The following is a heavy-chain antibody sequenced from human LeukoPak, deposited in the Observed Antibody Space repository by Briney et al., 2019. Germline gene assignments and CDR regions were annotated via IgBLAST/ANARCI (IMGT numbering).Heavy chain of an antibody. V-gene: IGHV3-74*01. Sequence: GGSLRHSCAASGFTFSSYWMHWVRQAPGKGLVWVSRINSDGSSTSYADSVKGRFTISRDNSKNTLYLQMNYLRAEDTAVYYCAKDPTSVGGRHDWLLDSWGQGTLVTVSS. CDR2: INSDGSST. CDR1: GFTFSSYW. D-gene: IGHD3-9*01. CDR3: AKDPTSVGGRHDWLLDS. J-gene: IGHJ5*02.